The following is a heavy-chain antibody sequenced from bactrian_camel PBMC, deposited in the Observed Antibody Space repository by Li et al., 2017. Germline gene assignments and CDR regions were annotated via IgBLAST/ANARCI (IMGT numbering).Heavy chain of an antibody. CDR3: AADHQDPSRGAYFDHCNY. J-gene: IGHJ4*01. V-gene: IGHV3S9*01. CDR2: MDSDGTT. Sequence: QVQLVESGGGSVQAGGSLKLSCAVSPYIFTRCGLGWYRQAPGNVRESVSSMDSDGTTIYADSVKGRFTISQDNEKNMLYLQMNSLKTEDTAMYYCAADHQDPSRGAYFDHCNYMGQGTQVTVS. D-gene: IGHD2*01. CDR1: PYIFTRCG.